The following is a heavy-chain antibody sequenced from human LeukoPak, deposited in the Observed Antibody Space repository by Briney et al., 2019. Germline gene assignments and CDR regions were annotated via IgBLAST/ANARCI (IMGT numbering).Heavy chain of an antibody. V-gene: IGHV3-48*03. CDR3: AELGITMIGGV. CDR1: GFTFSSYE. Sequence: GGSLSLSCAASGFTFSSYEMNWVRQAPGKGLEWVSYISSSGSTIYYADSVRGRFTISRDNAKNSLYLQMNSLRAEDTAVYYCAELGITMIGGVWGKGTTVTISS. J-gene: IGHJ6*04. CDR2: ISSSGSTI. D-gene: IGHD3-10*02.